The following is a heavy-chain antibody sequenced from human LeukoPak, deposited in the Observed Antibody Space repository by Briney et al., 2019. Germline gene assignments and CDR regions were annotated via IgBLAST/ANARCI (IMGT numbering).Heavy chain of an antibody. CDR3: ARDRCSGGSCYANDY. J-gene: IGHJ4*02. Sequence: GGSLRLSCAASGFTFSSYWMHWVRQAPGKGLVWVSRINSDGSSTSYADSVKGRFAISRDNAKNTLHLQMNSLRAEDTAVYYCARDRCSGGSCYANDYWGQGTLVTVSS. V-gene: IGHV3-74*01. CDR2: INSDGSST. CDR1: GFTFSSYW. D-gene: IGHD2-15*01.